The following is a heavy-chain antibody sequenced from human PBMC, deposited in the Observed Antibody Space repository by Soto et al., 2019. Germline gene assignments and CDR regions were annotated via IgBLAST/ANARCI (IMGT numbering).Heavy chain of an antibody. CDR1: GFSLSTTGVV. J-gene: IGHJ4*02. CDR2: IYWDDAK. V-gene: IGHV2-5*02. CDR3: LHSHPRLLYYFDS. D-gene: IGHD2-15*01. Sequence: QITLKESGPTLVKPTQTLTLTCTFSGFSLSTTGVVVGWIRQPPGQAPEWLALIYWDDAKRYSPSLKSRLTITLATSKTQVLLTMTTMDPVDTGTYYCLHSHPRLLYYFDSWGQGTPVTVSS.